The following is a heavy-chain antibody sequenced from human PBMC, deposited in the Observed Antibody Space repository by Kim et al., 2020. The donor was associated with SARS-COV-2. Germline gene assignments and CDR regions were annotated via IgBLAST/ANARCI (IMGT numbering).Heavy chain of an antibody. D-gene: IGHD1-1*01. CDR2: GT. J-gene: IGHJ4*02. V-gene: IGHV3-73*01. Sequence: GTRYGASVQGRFTISRDDSKNTAYLQMHSLTTEDTAVYYCSTTGTDVFDYWGQGTLLTVSS. CDR3: STTGTDVFDY.